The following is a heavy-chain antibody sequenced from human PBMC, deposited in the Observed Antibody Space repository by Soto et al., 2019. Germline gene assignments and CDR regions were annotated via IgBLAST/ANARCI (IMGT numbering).Heavy chain of an antibody. D-gene: IGHD5-18*01. CDR3: ARHRGYSYGYLDY. Sequence: ASETLSLTCSVSGGSISSGGYYWSWIRQHPGKGLEWIGYIYYSGSTYYNPSLKSRVTISVDTSKNQFSLKLSSVTAADTAVYYCARHRGYSYGYLDYWGQGALVTVSS. V-gene: IGHV4-39*01. J-gene: IGHJ4*02. CDR1: GGSISSGGYY. CDR2: IYYSGST.